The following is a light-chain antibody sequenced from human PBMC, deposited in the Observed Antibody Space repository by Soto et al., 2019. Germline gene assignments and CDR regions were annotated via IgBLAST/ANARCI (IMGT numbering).Light chain of an antibody. V-gene: IGLV1-51*01. CDR1: SSNIGNNY. J-gene: IGLJ1*01. CDR2: DNN. CDR3: GSYTSGSTYV. Sequence: QSVLTQPPSLSAAPGQTVTISCSGGSSNIGNNYVSWYQQVAGTTPKLLIFDNNKRPSGIPDRFSGSKSGTSATLGIAGLQTGDAADYYCGSYTSGSTYVFGTGTKVTVL.